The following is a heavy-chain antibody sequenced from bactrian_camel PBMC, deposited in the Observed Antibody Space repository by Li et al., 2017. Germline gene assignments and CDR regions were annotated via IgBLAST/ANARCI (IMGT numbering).Heavy chain of an antibody. CDR3: AARGADTYSSDYDPCQGAYNF. V-gene: IGHV3S53*01. J-gene: IGHJ4*01. CDR2: LASDDSS. CDR1: GRIGSKYY. D-gene: IGHD5*01. Sequence: QVQLVESGGGQVQVGGSLRLSCTPAGRIGSKYYMGWFRQATPGAEREGVASLASDDSSIYANSLKGRFSISKDNAKNTLDLQMNSLKPEDTGVYYCAARGADTYSSDYDPCQGAYNFWGQGTQVTVS.